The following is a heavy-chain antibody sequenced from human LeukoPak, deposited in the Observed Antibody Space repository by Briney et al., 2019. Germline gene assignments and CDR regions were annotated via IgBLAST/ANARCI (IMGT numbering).Heavy chain of an antibody. Sequence: SETLSLTCTVSGGSISSTNYYWNWIRLPAGKGLEWIGEINHSGSTNYNPSLKSRVTISVDTSKNQFSLKLSSVTAADTAVYYCASRKKRVPKGNDYWGQGTLVTVSS. V-gene: IGHV4-61*10. CDR2: INHSGST. CDR3: ASRKKRVPKGNDY. J-gene: IGHJ4*02. CDR1: GGSISSTNYY. D-gene: IGHD1-14*01.